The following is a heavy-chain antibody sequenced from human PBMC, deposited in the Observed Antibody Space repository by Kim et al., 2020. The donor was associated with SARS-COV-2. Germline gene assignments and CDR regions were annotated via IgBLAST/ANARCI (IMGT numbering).Heavy chain of an antibody. CDR3: ARGPYSDFWID. CDR1: GYTFTNYD. Sequence: ASVKVSCKATGYTFTNYDINWVRQAPGQGLEWMGWMTPYSGNTGYAQKFQGRVTMTSDASINTAYMALSSLRSEDTAFYYCARGPYSDFWID. J-gene: IGHJ4*01. D-gene: IGHD3-3*01. V-gene: IGHV1-8*01. CDR2: MTPYSGNT.